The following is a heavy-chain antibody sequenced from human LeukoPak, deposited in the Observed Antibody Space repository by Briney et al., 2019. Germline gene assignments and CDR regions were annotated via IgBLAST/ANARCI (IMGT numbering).Heavy chain of an antibody. D-gene: IGHD1-7*01. CDR2: LSASGDNT. J-gene: IGHJ4*02. CDR1: GFTFSSYA. Sequence: GGSLQFSCAASGFTFSSYAMSWVRQAPGKGLEWVSALSASGDNTYYAGSVRGRFIISRDNSRNTLYLQLKSLRAEDTAVYYCAKDLTWNFGYNFDYWGQGTLVTVSS. V-gene: IGHV3-23*01. CDR3: AKDLTWNFGYNFDY.